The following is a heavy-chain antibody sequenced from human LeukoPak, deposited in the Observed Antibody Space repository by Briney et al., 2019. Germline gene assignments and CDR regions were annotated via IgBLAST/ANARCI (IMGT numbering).Heavy chain of an antibody. J-gene: IGHJ3*02. CDR2: ISGSGGST. D-gene: IGHD3-10*01. V-gene: IGHV3-23*01. CDR3: AKDVGVDMVRGVYYAFDI. CDR1: GFTFGSYA. Sequence: GGSVRLSCPASGFTFGSYAMSWVRQAPGKGLEWVSAISGSGGSTYYADSVKGRFTISRDNSKNTLYLQMNSLRAEDTAVYYCAKDVGVDMVRGVYYAFDIWGQGTMVTVSS.